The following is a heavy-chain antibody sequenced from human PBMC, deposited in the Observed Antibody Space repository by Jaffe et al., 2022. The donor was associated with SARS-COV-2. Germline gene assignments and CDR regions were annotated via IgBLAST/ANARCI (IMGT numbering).Heavy chain of an antibody. Sequence: EVQLVESGGGLVQPGGSLKLSCAASGFTFSGSAMHWVRQASGKGLEWVGRIRSKANSYATAYAASVKGRFTISRDDSKNTAYLQMNSLKTEDTAVYYCWVDTAMPFDYWGQGTLVTVSS. V-gene: IGHV3-73*01. J-gene: IGHJ4*02. CDR1: GFTFSGSA. D-gene: IGHD5-18*01. CDR2: IRSKANSYAT. CDR3: WVDTAMPFDY.